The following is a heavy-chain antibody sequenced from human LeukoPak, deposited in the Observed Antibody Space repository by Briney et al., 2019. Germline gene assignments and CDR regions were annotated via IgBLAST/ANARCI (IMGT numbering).Heavy chain of an antibody. D-gene: IGHD3-9*01. Sequence: GGSLRLSCAASGFTFSSYAMSWVRQAPGKGLEWVSAISGSGGSTYYADSVKGRFNISRDNSKNTLYLQMNSLRAEDTAVYYCAKGGYFDWLFPQGYFDYWGQGTLVTVSS. CDR3: AKGGYFDWLFPQGYFDY. CDR2: ISGSGGST. V-gene: IGHV3-23*01. CDR1: GFTFSSYA. J-gene: IGHJ4*02.